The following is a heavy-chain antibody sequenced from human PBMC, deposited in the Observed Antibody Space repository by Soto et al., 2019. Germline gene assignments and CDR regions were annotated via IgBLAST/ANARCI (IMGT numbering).Heavy chain of an antibody. V-gene: IGHV3-23*01. D-gene: IGHD6-13*01. CDR1: GFTFSSYS. J-gene: IGHJ3*02. CDR3: AKDISRSSIAAAGPDAFDI. Sequence: PGGSLILSCAASGFTFSSYSMSWVRQAPGKGLEWVSAISGSGGSTYYADSVKGRFTISRDNSKNTLYLQMNSLRAEDTAVYYCAKDISRSSIAAAGPDAFDIWGQGTMVTVSS. CDR2: ISGSGGST.